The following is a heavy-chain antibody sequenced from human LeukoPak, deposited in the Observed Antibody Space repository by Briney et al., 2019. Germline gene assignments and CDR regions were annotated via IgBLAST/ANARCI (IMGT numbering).Heavy chain of an antibody. CDR3: SYSLNY. V-gene: IGHV3-7*01. CDR1: GFTFSRSW. Sequence: PGGSLRLSCAASGFTFSRSWMDWVRQAPGKGLEWVANIKEDGSETHYVDSAKGRFTISRDNAKNTLFLQVDSLRVEDTAIYYCSYSLNYRGQGTLVTVSS. CDR2: IKEDGSET. D-gene: IGHD2-21*01. J-gene: IGHJ4*02.